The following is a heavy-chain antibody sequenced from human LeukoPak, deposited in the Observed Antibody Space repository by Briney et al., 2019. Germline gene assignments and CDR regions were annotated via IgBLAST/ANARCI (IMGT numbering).Heavy chain of an antibody. CDR3: ARGLGGYYYDSSGICDY. CDR1: GGTFSSYA. CDR2: MNPNSGNT. Sequence: ASVKVSCKASGGTFSSYAISWVRQAPGQGLEWMGGMNPNSGNTGYAQKFQGRVTMTRNTSISTAYMELSSLRSEDTAVYYCARGLGGYYYDSSGICDYWGQGTLVTVSS. D-gene: IGHD3-22*01. J-gene: IGHJ4*02. V-gene: IGHV1-8*02.